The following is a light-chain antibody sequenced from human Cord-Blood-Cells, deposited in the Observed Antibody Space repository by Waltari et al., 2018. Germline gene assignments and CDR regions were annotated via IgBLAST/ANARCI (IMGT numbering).Light chain of an antibody. CDR3: MIWHSSTAV. Sequence: QAALTQPSSLAASPGASATLHCTFRPAIHVGTYRIYWYPQKPGSPPHDLLRYKSDADKQQGSGVPSRFSGAKDGSASAGIFLITGLQSEDEADYYCMIWHSSTAVFGGGTQLTGL. CDR1: PAIHVGTYR. CDR2: YKSDADK. V-gene: IGLV5-45*02. J-gene: IGLJ7*01.